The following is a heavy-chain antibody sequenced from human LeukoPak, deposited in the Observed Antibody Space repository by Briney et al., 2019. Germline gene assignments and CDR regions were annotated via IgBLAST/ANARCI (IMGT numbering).Heavy chain of an antibody. CDR1: GFTVISNY. CDR2: IYSGGST. Sequence: GGSLSLSCAASGFTVISNYMSWVRQAPGKGLEWVSVIYSGGSTYYADSVKGRFTISRDNSKNTLYLQMNSQRAEDTAVYYCASGWSPDYWGQGTILTVSS. V-gene: IGHV3-53*01. D-gene: IGHD6-19*01. J-gene: IGHJ4*02. CDR3: ASGWSPDY.